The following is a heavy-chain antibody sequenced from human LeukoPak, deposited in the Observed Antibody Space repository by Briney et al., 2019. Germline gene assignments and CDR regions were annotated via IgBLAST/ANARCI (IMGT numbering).Heavy chain of an antibody. V-gene: IGHV3-23*01. Sequence: GGSLRLSCAASGFTFSNYAMTWVRQAPGKGPEWVSGISGSGSSTYYADSVKGRFTLSRDYPKNTLYLQMNSLRAEDTAVYYCARARVVTKWIDYWGQGTLVTVSS. CDR3: ARARVVTKWIDY. J-gene: IGHJ4*02. CDR1: GFTFSNYA. D-gene: IGHD2-21*02. CDR2: ISGSGSST.